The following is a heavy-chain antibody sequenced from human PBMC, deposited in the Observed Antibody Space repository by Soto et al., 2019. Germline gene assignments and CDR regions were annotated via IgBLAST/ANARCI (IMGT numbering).Heavy chain of an antibody. CDR1: GGFLSECY. Sequence: SANLFLTCAGYGGFLSECYWTWIRQPPGKGLEWIGEINHVGGTNYNPSLKSRVTMSVDTSQNQFSLRLISVTAADTAMYFCVRRRYPFPASRRRLDPWGKGRPVT. V-gene: IGHV4-34*01. CDR2: INHVGGT. D-gene: IGHD3-16*02. J-gene: IGHJ5*01. CDR3: VRRRYPFPASRRRLDP.